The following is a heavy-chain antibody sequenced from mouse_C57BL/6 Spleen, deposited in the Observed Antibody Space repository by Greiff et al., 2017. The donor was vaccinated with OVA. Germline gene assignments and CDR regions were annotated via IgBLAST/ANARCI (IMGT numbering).Heavy chain of an antibody. D-gene: IGHD2-2*01. Sequence: QVQLQQSGAELVRPGTSVKMSCKASGYTYTNYWIGWAKQRPGHGLEWIGDIYPGGGYTNYNEKFKGKATLTADKSSSTAYMQFSSLTSEDSAIYYCARKATMVTTGYFDYWGQGTTLTVSS. CDR3: ARKATMVTTGYFDY. V-gene: IGHV1-63*01. CDR2: IYPGGGYT. CDR1: GYTYTNYW. J-gene: IGHJ2*01.